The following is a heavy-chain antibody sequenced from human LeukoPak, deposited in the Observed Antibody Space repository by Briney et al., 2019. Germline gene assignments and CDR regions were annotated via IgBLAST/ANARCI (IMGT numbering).Heavy chain of an antibody. V-gene: IGHV4-61*02. CDR2: IYTSGST. D-gene: IGHD1-1*01. Sequence: SETLSLTCTVSGGSISSGSYYWSWIRQPAGKGLEWIGRIYTSGSTNYNPSLKSRVTISVDTSKNQFSLKLSSVTAADTPVYYCATTGTGTRAFDIWGQGTMVTVSS. CDR1: GGSISSGSYY. J-gene: IGHJ3*02. CDR3: ATTGTGTRAFDI.